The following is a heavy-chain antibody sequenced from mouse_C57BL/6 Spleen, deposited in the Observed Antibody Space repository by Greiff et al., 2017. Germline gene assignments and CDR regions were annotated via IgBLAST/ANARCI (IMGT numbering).Heavy chain of an antibody. CDR1: GYTFTSYW. D-gene: IGHD1-1*01. V-gene: IGHV1-50*01. CDR2: IDPSDSDT. Sequence: QVQLQQSGAELVKPGASVKLSCKASGYTFTSYWMQWVKQRPGQGLEWIGEIDPSDSDTNYNQKFKGKATLTVDTSSSTAYMQLSSLTSEDSAVYYCARRDGIYYSFDDWGQGTTLTVSS. CDR3: ARRDGIYYSFDD. J-gene: IGHJ2*01.